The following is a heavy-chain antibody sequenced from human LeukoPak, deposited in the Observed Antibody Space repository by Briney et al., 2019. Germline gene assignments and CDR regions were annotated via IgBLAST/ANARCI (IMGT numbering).Heavy chain of an antibody. V-gene: IGHV1-2*02. J-gene: IGHJ5*02. CDR2: INPNSGGT. D-gene: IGHD4-23*01. CDR1: GYTFTGYY. Sequence: ASVKVSCKASGYTFTGYYMHWVRQAPGQGLEWMGWINPNSGGTNYAQKFQGRVTMTRDTSISTAYMELSRLRSGDTAVYYCARGRWGSNWFDPWGQGTLVTVSS. CDR3: ARGRWGSNWFDP.